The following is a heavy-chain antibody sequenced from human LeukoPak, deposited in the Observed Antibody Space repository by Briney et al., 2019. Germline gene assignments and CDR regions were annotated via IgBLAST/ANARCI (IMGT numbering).Heavy chain of an antibody. D-gene: IGHD2-21*01. Sequence: SETLSLTCTVSGGSISSYYWSWIRQPPGKGLEWIGYIYNSGSTNYNTSLKSRVTISVDTSKNQFSLKLSSVTAADTAVYYCARGGRIALTPFDYWGQGTLVTVSS. CDR1: GGSISSYY. J-gene: IGHJ4*02. V-gene: IGHV4-59*01. CDR3: ARGGRIALTPFDY. CDR2: IYNSGST.